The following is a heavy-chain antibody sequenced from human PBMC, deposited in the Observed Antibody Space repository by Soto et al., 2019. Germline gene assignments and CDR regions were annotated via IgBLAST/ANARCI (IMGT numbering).Heavy chain of an antibody. V-gene: IGHV3-23*01. CDR1: GFTFSSYA. Sequence: GGSLRLSCAASGFTFSSYAMSWVRQAPGKGLEWVSAISGSGGDTNYADSVKGRFTISRDNSKNTLYLQMNSLRAEDTAIYYCAKTESFWSAYYPFDYWGQRTLVTVSS. CDR2: ISGSGGDT. J-gene: IGHJ4*02. CDR3: AKTESFWSAYYPFDY. D-gene: IGHD3-3*01.